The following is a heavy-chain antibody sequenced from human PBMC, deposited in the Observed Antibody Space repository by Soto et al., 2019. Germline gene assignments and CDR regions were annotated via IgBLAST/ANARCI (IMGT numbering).Heavy chain of an antibody. CDR3: AAPPRY. CDR1: GGSISSYY. Sequence: PSETLSLTCTVSGGSISSYYWNWIRQPPGKGLEWIGYIYNSGNTNYNPSLRSRVTKSVDTSKNQFSLKLTSVTAADTAVYYCAAPPRYWGQGTLVTVS. V-gene: IGHV4-59*01. D-gene: IGHD6-6*01. J-gene: IGHJ4*02. CDR2: IYNSGNT.